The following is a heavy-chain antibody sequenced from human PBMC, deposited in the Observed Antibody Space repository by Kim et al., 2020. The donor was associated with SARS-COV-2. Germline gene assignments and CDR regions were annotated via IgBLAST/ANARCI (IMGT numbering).Heavy chain of an antibody. CDR3: ARDRFRDNAYYYYYYGM. CDR2: ISYDGSNK. D-gene: IGHD3-10*01. J-gene: IGHJ6*01. CDR1: GFTFSSYA. Sequence: GGSLRLSCAASGFTFSSYAMHWVRQAPGKGLEWVAVISYDGSNKYYADSAKGRFTISRDNSKNTLYLQMNSLRAEDTAVYYCARDRFRDNAYYYYYYGM. V-gene: IGHV3-30*04.